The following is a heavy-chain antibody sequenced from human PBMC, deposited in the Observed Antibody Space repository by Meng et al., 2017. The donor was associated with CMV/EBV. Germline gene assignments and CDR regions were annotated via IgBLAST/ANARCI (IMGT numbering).Heavy chain of an antibody. D-gene: IGHD4-11*01. Sequence: GGSLRLSCAASGFTFSSYWMSWVRQAPGKGLGWVANIKQDGSEKYYVDSVKGRFTISRDNAKNSLYLQMDRLRAEDTAVYYCARGGSNYDLVWFDPWGQGTLVTVSS. V-gene: IGHV3-7*04. CDR1: GFTFSSYW. CDR3: ARGGSNYDLVWFDP. J-gene: IGHJ5*02. CDR2: IKQDGSEK.